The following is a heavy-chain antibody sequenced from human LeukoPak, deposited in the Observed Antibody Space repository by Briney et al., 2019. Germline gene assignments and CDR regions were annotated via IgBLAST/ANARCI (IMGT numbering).Heavy chain of an antibody. V-gene: IGHV5-51*01. CDR3: ARPRAGYNPEGEIDY. CDR2: IYPGDSDT. Sequence: GESLKISCKGSGYSFTSYWIGWVRQMPGKGLECMGIIYPGDSDTRYSPSFQGQVTISADKSISTAYLQWSSLKASDTAMYYCARPRAGYNPEGEIDYWGQGTLVTVSS. J-gene: IGHJ4*02. D-gene: IGHD5-24*01. CDR1: GYSFTSYW.